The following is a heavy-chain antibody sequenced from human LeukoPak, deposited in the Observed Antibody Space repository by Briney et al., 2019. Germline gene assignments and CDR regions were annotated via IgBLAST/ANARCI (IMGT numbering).Heavy chain of an antibody. CDR2: IYPGDSNT. V-gene: IGHV5-51*01. CDR3: ARQPPGLFATDY. CDR1: GSSFTNYW. Sequence: GPPLKISCKGPGSSFTNYWIAWMRQMPGKGLEWMGIIYPGDSNTRYNPSFQGQVSISADKSISTAYLQWSSLEASDTAMYYCARQPPGLFATDYWGQGTLVTVSS. J-gene: IGHJ4*02.